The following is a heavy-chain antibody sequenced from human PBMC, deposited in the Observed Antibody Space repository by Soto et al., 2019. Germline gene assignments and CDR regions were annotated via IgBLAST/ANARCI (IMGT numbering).Heavy chain of an antibody. V-gene: IGHV4-61*01. CDR2: IYYSGST. CDR3: ERDNPSIGYYYARGYFDY. CDR1: GGSVSSGSYY. Sequence: SETLSLTCTVSGGSVSSGSYYWSWIRQPPGKGLEWIGYIYYSGSTNYNPSLKSRVTISVDTSKNQFSLKLSSVTAADTAVYYCERDNPSIGYYYARGYFDYWGQGNLVPVSS. D-gene: IGHD3-22*01. J-gene: IGHJ4*02.